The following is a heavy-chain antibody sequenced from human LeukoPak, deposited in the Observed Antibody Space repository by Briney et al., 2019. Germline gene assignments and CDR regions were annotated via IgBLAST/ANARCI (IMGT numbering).Heavy chain of an antibody. J-gene: IGHJ4*02. V-gene: IGHV3-23*01. Sequence: GGSLRLSCVVSGFSFGSYPMSWVRQAPGKGLEWVSVISETGGVTHYADSMRGRFTISRDNIKNTLNLQMNSLRAEDTAIYYCARDSSHYLGSSDYWGQGTLVTVSS. CDR2: ISETGGVT. D-gene: IGHD6-6*01. CDR3: ARDSSHYLGSSDY. CDR1: GFSFGSYP.